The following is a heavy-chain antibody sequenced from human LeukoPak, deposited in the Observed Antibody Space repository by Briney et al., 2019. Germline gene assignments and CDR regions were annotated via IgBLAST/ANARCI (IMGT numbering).Heavy chain of an antibody. CDR3: ARDRCSSTSCYTLGWYFDL. Sequence: SETLFLTCTVSGGSISSGGYYWSWIRQHPGKGLEWIGYIYYSGSTYYNPSLKSRVTISVDTSKNQFSLELSSVTAADTAVYYCARDRCSSTSCYTLGWYFDLWGRGTLVTVSS. D-gene: IGHD2-2*02. CDR2: IYYSGST. J-gene: IGHJ2*01. CDR1: GGSISSGGYY. V-gene: IGHV4-31*03.